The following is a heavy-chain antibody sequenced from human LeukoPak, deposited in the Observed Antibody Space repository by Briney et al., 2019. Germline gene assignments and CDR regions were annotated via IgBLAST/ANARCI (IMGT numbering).Heavy chain of an antibody. V-gene: IGHV4-34*01. D-gene: IGHD3-22*01. J-gene: IGHJ5*02. CDR2: INHSGST. CDR3: ARRVLITMIVVVIRNWFDP. CDR1: GGSFSGYY. Sequence: SETLSLTCAVYGGSFSGYYWSWIRQPPGKGLEWIGEINHSGSTNYNPSLKSRVTISVDTSKNQFSLELSSVTAADMAVYYCARRVLITMIVVVIRNWFDPWGQGTLVTVSS.